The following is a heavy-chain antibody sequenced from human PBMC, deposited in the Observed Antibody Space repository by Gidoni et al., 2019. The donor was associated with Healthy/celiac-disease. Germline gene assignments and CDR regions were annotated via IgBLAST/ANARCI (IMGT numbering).Heavy chain of an antibody. J-gene: IGHJ4*02. Sequence: EVQLVESGGGFVQPGGSLSLSCAASGFTFSSYWMHWVRQAPGKGLVWVSRINSDGSSTSYADSVKGRFTISRDNAKNTLYLQMNSLRAEDTAVYYCARASMTTVTTIDYWGQGTLVTVSS. CDR2: INSDGSST. CDR3: ARASMTTVTTIDY. V-gene: IGHV3-74*01. D-gene: IGHD4-4*01. CDR1: GFTFSSYW.